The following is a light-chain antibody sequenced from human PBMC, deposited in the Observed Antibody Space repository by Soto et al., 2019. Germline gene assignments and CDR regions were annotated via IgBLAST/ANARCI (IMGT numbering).Light chain of an antibody. CDR2: GAS. V-gene: IGKV3D-20*02. J-gene: IGKJ5*01. CDR1: QSVSSSY. CDR3: QQRSNWSIT. Sequence: EIVLTQSPGTLSLSPWERATLSCRASQSVSSSYLAWYQQKPGQAPRLLIYGASGRATGIPDRFSGSGSGTDFTLTISSLEPEDFAVYYCQQRSNWSITFGQGTRLEIK.